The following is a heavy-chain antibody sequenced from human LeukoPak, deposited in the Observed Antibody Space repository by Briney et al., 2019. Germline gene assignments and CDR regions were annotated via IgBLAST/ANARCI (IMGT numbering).Heavy chain of an antibody. D-gene: IGHD2-8*01. CDR2: IWADGNKK. CDR3: ARDSTNSNYYMDV. Sequence: GGSLRLSCTSSGYIFSHYGMYWVRQAPGKGLEWVAVIWADGNKKYTADSVKGRFAISRDNSRNILYLQMSSLRAEDTAIYYCARDSTNSNYYMDVWGKGISATVSS. CDR1: GYIFSHYG. V-gene: IGHV3-33*07. J-gene: IGHJ6*03.